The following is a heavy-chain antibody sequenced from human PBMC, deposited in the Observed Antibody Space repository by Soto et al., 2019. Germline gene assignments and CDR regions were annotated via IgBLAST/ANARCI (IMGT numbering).Heavy chain of an antibody. D-gene: IGHD3-10*01. CDR2: INPNSGGT. J-gene: IGHJ3*02. V-gene: IGHV1-2*04. CDR1: GYTFTGYY. Sequence: QVQLVQSGAEVKKPGASVKVSCKASGYTFTGYYMHWVRQAPGQGLEWMGWINPNSGGTNYAQKCQGWVTMTRDTSISTAYMELSRLRSDDTAVYYCARQRYEEYVAFDIWGQGTMVTVSS. CDR3: ARQRYEEYVAFDI.